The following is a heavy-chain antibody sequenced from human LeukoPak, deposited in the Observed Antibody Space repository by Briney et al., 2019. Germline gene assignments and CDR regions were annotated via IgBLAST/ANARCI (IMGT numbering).Heavy chain of an antibody. CDR1: GFTFSDHY. D-gene: IGHD3-10*01. V-gene: IGHV3-30-3*01. CDR3: ARDEVTMVRGDKMGDFDY. Sequence: PGGSLRLSCAASGFTFSDHYMHWVRQAPGKGLEWVAVISYDGSNKYYADSVKGRFTISRDNSKNTLYLQMNSLRAEDTAVYYCARDEVTMVRGDKMGDFDYWGQGTLVTVSS. CDR2: ISYDGSNK. J-gene: IGHJ4*02.